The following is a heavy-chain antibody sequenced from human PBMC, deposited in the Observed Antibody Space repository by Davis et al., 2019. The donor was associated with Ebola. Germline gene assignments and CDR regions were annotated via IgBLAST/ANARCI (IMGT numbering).Heavy chain of an antibody. CDR1: GGSISSYY. CDR2: INHSGST. D-gene: IGHD4-23*01. CDR3: ARGSDGGNSADS. V-gene: IGHV4-34*01. J-gene: IGHJ4*02. Sequence: MPGGSLRLSCTVSGGSISSYYWSWIRQPPGKGLKWIGEINHSGSTNYNPSLKSRVTISVDTSKYQFSLKLRSVTAADTGVYYCARGSDGGNSADSWGQGTLVTVSS.